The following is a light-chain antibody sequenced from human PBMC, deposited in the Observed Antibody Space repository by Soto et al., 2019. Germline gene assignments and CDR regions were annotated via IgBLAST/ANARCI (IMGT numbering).Light chain of an antibody. CDR2: DVS. CDR3: QSYTTRSTVI. V-gene: IGLV2-14*01. Sequence: QSVLTQPAAVSGSPGQSITISCTGTSSDIGGYNYVSWHQHHPGEAPKLIIYDVSNRPSGVSDRFSGSKSVNTATLTISGLQAEDEADYYCQSYTTRSTVIFGGGTKLTVL. CDR1: SSDIGGYNY. J-gene: IGLJ2*01.